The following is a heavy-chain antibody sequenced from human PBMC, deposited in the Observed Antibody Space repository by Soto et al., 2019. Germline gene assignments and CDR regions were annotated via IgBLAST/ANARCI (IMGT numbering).Heavy chain of an antibody. Sequence: GASVKVSCKASGGTFSSYAISWVRQAPGQGLEWMGGIIPIFGTANYAQKFQGRVTITADESTSTAYMELSSLRSEDTAVYYCARDDVSSGVLAYWGQGTLVTVSS. CDR1: GGTFSSYA. D-gene: IGHD3-16*01. J-gene: IGHJ4*02. CDR3: ARDDVSSGVLAY. V-gene: IGHV1-69*13. CDR2: IIPIFGTA.